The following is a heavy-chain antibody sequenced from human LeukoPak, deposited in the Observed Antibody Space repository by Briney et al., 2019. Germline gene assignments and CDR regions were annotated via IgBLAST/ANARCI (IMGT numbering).Heavy chain of an antibody. CDR1: GFTFSTYW. CDR2: IYSEGSRT. CDR3: AKYGSGSYYNGLY. J-gene: IGHJ4*02. V-gene: IGHV3-74*01. D-gene: IGHD3-10*01. Sequence: GGSLRLSCAASGFTFSTYWMHWVRQAPGKGLVWVSRIYSEGSRTSYADSVKGRFTISRDNAKNTLYLQMNSLRAEDTAVYYCAKYGSGSYYNGLYWGQGTLVTVSS.